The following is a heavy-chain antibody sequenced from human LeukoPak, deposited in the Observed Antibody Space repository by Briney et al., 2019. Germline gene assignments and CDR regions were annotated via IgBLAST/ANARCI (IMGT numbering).Heavy chain of an antibody. J-gene: IGHJ5*02. CDR2: IYPGDSDT. CDR1: GYSFTSYW. D-gene: IGHD6-13*01. V-gene: IGHV5-51*01. CDR3: ARQILYSSSWYYWFDP. Sequence: KVGESLKISCKGSGYSFTSYWIGWVRQMPGKGLEWVGIIYPGDSDTRYSPSFQGQVTISADKSISTAYLQWSSLKASDTAMYYCARQILYSSSWYYWFDPWGQGTLVTVSS.